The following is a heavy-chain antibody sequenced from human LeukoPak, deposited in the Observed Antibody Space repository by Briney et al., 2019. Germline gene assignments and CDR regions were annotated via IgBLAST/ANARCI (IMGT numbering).Heavy chain of an antibody. J-gene: IGHJ4*02. CDR3: ARGPIVVVPAAYDFDY. Sequence: SETLSLTCAVYGGSFSGYYWSWIRQPPGKGLEWIGEINHSGSTNYNPSLKSRVTISVDTSKNQFSLKLSSVTAADTAVYYCARGPIVVVPAAYDFDYWGQGTLVTVSS. V-gene: IGHV4-34*01. CDR1: GGSFSGYY. CDR2: INHSGST. D-gene: IGHD2-2*01.